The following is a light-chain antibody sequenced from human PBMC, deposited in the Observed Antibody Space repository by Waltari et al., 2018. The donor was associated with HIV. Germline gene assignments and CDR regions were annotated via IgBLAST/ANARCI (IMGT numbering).Light chain of an antibody. J-gene: IGLJ2*01. V-gene: IGLV2-14*01. CDR3: SSYTSSSTLVV. Sequence: QSALTQPASVSGSPGQSITISCTGTSRDVGGYNYVSCYQQHPGKAPKLMIYEVSNRPSGVSNRFSGSKSGNTASLTISGLQAEDEADYYCSSYTSSSTLVVFGGGTKLTVL. CDR2: EVS. CDR1: SRDVGGYNY.